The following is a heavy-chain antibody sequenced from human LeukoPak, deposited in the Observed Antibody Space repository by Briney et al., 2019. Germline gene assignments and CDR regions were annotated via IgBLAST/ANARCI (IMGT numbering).Heavy chain of an antibody. Sequence: ASVKVSCKASGYTSTSYDINWVRQATGQGLEWMGWMNPNSVNTGYAQKFQGRVTITRNTSVSTAYMELSSLRSEDTAVYYCARGGDPQLGNNWFDPWGQGTLVTVSS. D-gene: IGHD3-10*01. J-gene: IGHJ5*02. V-gene: IGHV1-8*03. CDR3: ARGGDPQLGNNWFDP. CDR2: MNPNSVNT. CDR1: GYTSTSYD.